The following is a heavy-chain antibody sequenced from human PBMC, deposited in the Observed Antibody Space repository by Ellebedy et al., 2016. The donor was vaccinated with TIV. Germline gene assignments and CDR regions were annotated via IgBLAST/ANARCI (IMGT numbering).Heavy chain of an antibody. Sequence: MPSETLSLTCTVSGDSISRYYWSWIRQAPGKGLEWIGDIFYSGITKYNPSLSSRVTISLDTSKNQFSLRLSSVTAADTAVYYCARRGASGWIWNFDYWGQGTLVTVSS. CDR3: ARRGASGWIWNFDY. V-gene: IGHV4-59*08. D-gene: IGHD6-19*01. CDR2: IFYSGIT. J-gene: IGHJ4*02. CDR1: GDSISRYY.